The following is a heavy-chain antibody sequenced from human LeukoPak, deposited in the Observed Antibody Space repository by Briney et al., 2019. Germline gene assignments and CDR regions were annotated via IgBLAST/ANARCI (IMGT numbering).Heavy chain of an antibody. CDR3: AKELLAYCGGDCYDLDY. D-gene: IGHD2-21*01. CDR2: IRYDGSNK. V-gene: IGHV3-30*02. J-gene: IGHJ4*02. CDR1: GFTFSSYG. Sequence: PGGSLRLSCAASGFTFSSYGMHWVRQAPGKGLEWVAFIRYDGSNKYYADSVKGRFTISGDNSKNTLYLQMNSLRAEDTAVYYCAKELLAYCGGDCYDLDYWGQGTLVTVSS.